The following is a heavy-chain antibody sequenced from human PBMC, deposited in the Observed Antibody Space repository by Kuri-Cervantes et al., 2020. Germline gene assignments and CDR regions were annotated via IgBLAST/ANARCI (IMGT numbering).Heavy chain of an antibody. Sequence: GGSLRLSCVVSELSISTYWMSWVRQAPGKGLEWVASIKQDGSEENYVDSLKGRFSISRDNAKKSLYLQMNSLRVEDTAVYYCAREDCSSTSCYAEVGWFDPWGQGTLVTVSS. J-gene: IGHJ5*02. V-gene: IGHV3-7*01. CDR2: IKQDGSEE. D-gene: IGHD2-2*01. CDR3: AREDCSSTSCYAEVGWFDP. CDR1: ELSISTYW.